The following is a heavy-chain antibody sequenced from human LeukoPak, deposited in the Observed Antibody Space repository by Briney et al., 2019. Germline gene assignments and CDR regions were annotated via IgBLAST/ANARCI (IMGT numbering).Heavy chain of an antibody. CDR2: RGYDGTDK. Sequence: PGGSLRLSCAASGFTFNSYGMHWVSQAPGKGLEWVAYRGYDGTDKYYADSVKGRFTISRDNSKNTFYLQMNSLRTEDTAVYYCPRATTGYFDYWGQGTLVTVSS. J-gene: IGHJ4*02. CDR3: PRATTGYFDY. D-gene: IGHD1-26*01. V-gene: IGHV3-30*02. CDR1: GFTFNSYG.